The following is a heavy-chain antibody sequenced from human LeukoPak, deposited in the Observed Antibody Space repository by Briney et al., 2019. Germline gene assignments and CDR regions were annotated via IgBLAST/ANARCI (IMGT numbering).Heavy chain of an antibody. D-gene: IGHD2-2*01. J-gene: IGHJ3*02. Sequence: PGGSLRLSCAVSEVTFDDYAMHWVRQAPGKGLEWVSGISWNSGSIVYADSVKGRFTISRDNAKNSLYLQMNSLRAEDMALYYCAKGYCSSTRCAFDIWGQGTMVTVSS. CDR2: ISWNSGSI. CDR3: AKGYCSSTRCAFDI. CDR1: EVTFDDYA. V-gene: IGHV3-9*03.